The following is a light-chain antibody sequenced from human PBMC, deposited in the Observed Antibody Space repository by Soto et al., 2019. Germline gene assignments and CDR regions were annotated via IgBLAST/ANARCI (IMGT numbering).Light chain of an antibody. CDR1: SSDVGGSDF. CDR3: RSYPTGNNPYV. V-gene: IGLV2-14*03. J-gene: IGLJ1*01. Sequence: QSALTQPASVSGSPGQSIAISCTGTSSDVGGSDFVSWYQHHPGKAPKLIIHDVNNRPSGVSARFSGSKSGNPASVTISGRQAEDEADDFCRSYPTGNNPYVFGAGTKLTVL. CDR2: DVN.